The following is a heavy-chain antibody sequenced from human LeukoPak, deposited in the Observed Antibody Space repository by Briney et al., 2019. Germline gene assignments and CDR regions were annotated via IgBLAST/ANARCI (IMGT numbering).Heavy chain of an antibody. CDR3: ARVRVRGVIIGWFDP. D-gene: IGHD3-10*01. CDR1: GYTFTGYY. V-gene: IGHV1-2*02. CDR2: INPNSGGT. J-gene: IGHJ5*02. Sequence: ASVKVSCKASGYTFTGYYMHWVRQAPGQGLEWMGWINPNSGGTNYAQKFQGRVTMTRDTSISTAYMELSSLRSEDTAVYYCARVRVRGVIIGWFDPWGQGTLVTVSS.